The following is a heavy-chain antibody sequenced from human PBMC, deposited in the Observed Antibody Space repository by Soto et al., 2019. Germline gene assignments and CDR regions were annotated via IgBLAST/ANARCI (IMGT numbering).Heavy chain of an antibody. J-gene: IGHJ4*02. V-gene: IGHV1-18*04. CDR3: AREDGLYYESSGYYHY. D-gene: IGHD3-22*01. Sequence: ASVKVSCKASGYTFTSYGISWVRQAPGQGLEWMGWISAYTGNTNYAQKLQGRVTMTTDTSTSTAYMELRSLRSDDTAVYHCAREDGLYYESSGYYHYWGQGTMVTVSS. CDR1: GYTFTSYG. CDR2: ISAYTGNT.